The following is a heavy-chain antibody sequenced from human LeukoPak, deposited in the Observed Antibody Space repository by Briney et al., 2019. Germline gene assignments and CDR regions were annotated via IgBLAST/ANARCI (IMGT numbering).Heavy chain of an antibody. Sequence: PSETLSLTCAVSGGSISSSNWWSWVRQPPGKGLEWIGEIYHSGSTNYNPSLKSRVTISVDKSKNQFSLKLSSVTAADTAVYYCAGRGKKDSSGYSGLSYWGQGTLVTVSS. V-gene: IGHV4-4*02. D-gene: IGHD3-22*01. CDR2: IYHSGST. CDR3: AGRGKKDSSGYSGLSY. J-gene: IGHJ4*02. CDR1: GGSISSSNW.